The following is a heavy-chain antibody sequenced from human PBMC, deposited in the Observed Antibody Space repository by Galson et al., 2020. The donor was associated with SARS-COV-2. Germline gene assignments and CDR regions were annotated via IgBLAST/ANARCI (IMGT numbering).Heavy chain of an antibody. CDR3: ARDGQTSSGWAFDY. CDR2: IFFDGSDK. J-gene: IGHJ4*02. Sequence: GGSLRLSCAASGFTFSSHAMHWVRQAPGKGLEWVAQIFFDGSDKYYGDSVKGRFTISRDSSKNTVYLQMNNLRADDTAVYYCARDGQTSSGWAFDYGGQGTLCTVSS. V-gene: IGHV3-33*01. CDR1: GFTFSSHA. D-gene: IGHD6-19*01.